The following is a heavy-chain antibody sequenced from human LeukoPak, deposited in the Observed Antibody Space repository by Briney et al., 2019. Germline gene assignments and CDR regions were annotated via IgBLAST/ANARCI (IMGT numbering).Heavy chain of an antibody. J-gene: IGHJ4*02. CDR2: MNPNSGGT. Sequence: GASVKVSCKASGYTFTSYDINWVRQATGQGLEWMGWMNPNSGGTNYAQKFQGRVTMTRDTSISTAYMELSRLRSDDTAVYYCAITQYDILTGYYQPLFDYWGQGTLVTVSS. CDR3: AITQYDILTGYYQPLFDY. D-gene: IGHD3-9*01. CDR1: GYTFTSYD. V-gene: IGHV1-2*02.